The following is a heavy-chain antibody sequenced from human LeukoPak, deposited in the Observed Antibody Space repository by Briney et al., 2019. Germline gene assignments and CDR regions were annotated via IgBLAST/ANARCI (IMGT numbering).Heavy chain of an antibody. V-gene: IGHV1-18*04. CDR2: ISAYNGNT. CDR1: GYTFTSYG. J-gene: IGHJ4*02. CDR3: ARQTVVAATDAFDY. D-gene: IGHD2-15*01. Sequence: SVKVSCMASGYTFTSYGISWVRQAAGQGLDKMGWISAYNGNTNYAQKLQGRGTMTTDTSTSTAYMELRSLRSDDTAVYYCARQTVVAATDAFDYWGQGTLVTVSS.